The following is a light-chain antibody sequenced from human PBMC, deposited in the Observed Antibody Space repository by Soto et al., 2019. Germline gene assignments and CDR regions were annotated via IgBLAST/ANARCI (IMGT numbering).Light chain of an antibody. CDR2: KAS. V-gene: IGKV1-5*03. J-gene: IGKJ1*01. Sequence: DIQMTQSPSSLSASVGDRVTITSQASQDISNYLNWYQQKPGKAPNLLIYKASTLESGVPSRFSGSGSGTEFTLTVSSLQPDDFATYYCHQYHNFPRTFGQGTKVDIK. CDR1: QDISNY. CDR3: HQYHNFPRT.